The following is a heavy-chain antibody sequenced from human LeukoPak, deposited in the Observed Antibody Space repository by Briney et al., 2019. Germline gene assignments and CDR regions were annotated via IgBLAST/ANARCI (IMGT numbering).Heavy chain of an antibody. D-gene: IGHD3-22*01. CDR1: GGSISSYY. V-gene: IGHV4-59*12. CDR3: ARDSAYYLY. J-gene: IGHJ4*02. CDR2: IYYSGST. Sequence: SSETLSLTCTVSGGSISSYYWSWIRQPPGKGPEWIGYIYYSGSTNYNPSLKSRVTISVDTSKNQFSLKLSSVTAADTAVYYCARDSAYYLYWGQGTLVTVSS.